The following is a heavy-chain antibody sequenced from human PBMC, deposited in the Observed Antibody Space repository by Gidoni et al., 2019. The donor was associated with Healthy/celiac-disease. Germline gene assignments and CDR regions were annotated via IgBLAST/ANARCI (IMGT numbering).Heavy chain of an antibody. CDR3: AKGIFGVAGTDY. V-gene: IGHV3-23*01. D-gene: IGHD3-3*01. Sequence: EVQLLESGGGLVQPGGSLRLACAASGFTFSSYAMSWVRQAPGQGLEWVSAISGSGGSTYYAVSVKGRFTISRDNSNNTLYLQMNSLRAEDTAIYYCAKGIFGVAGTDYWGQGTLVTVSS. CDR1: GFTFSSYA. CDR2: ISGSGGST. J-gene: IGHJ4*02.